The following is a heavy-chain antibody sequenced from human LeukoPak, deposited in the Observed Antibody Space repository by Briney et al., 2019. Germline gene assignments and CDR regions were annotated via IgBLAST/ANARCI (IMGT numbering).Heavy chain of an antibody. CDR1: VYTFTSHA. J-gene: IGHJ4*02. CDR3: VSTYYYDSGGSPDY. V-gene: IGHV1-69*06. Sequence: SVNVSCKASVYTFTSHAITWVRQAPGEGLEWMGRIIPIFGTANYAQKFQGTVTITADKSTSTTYLELSTLRSEDTAMYYCVSTYYYDSGGSPDYWGQGTLVIVSS. D-gene: IGHD3-22*01. CDR2: IIPIFGTA.